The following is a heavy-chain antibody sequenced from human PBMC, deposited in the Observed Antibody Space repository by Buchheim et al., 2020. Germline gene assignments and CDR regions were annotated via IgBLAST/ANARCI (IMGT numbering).Heavy chain of an antibody. Sequence: QVHLQESGPGLVKPSETLSLTCSVSGGSMIPYYWSWIRQSPGKGLEYIGYVYYTGSVTYNSSLKSRVTISADTSKNQITLSLTSVTAADTAVYFCARHAGSFGYTYYFDFWGQGS. V-gene: IGHV4-59*08. CDR3: ARHAGSFGYTYYFDF. J-gene: IGHJ4*02. CDR1: GGSMIPYY. D-gene: IGHD3-16*01. CDR2: VYYTGSV.